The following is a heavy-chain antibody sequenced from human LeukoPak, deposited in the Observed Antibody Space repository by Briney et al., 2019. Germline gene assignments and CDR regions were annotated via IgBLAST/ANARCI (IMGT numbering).Heavy chain of an antibody. V-gene: IGHV4-59*01. CDR2: IYYSGST. Sequence: SETLSLTCTVSGGSISSYYWSWIRQPLGKGLERIGYIYYSGSTNYNPSLKSRVTISVDTSKNQFSLKLSSVTAADTAVYYCARVGEWLSHPHPIDYWGQGTLVTVSS. J-gene: IGHJ4*02. D-gene: IGHD6-19*01. CDR1: GGSISSYY. CDR3: ARVGEWLSHPHPIDY.